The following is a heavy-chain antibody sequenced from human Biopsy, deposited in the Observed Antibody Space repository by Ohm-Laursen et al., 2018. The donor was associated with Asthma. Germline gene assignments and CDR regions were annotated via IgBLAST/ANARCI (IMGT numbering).Heavy chain of an antibody. CDR3: AKEVFPRWELRRGPDS. J-gene: IGHJ4*02. V-gene: IGHV3-30*18. Sequence: SLRLSCAASGFSFSNYGMHWVRQATGKGLDWVAVISFDGTNRNYTDSVKGRFTISRDNSRNTLHLEMNSLRAEDTAVYFCAKEVFPRWELRRGPDSWGQGTLVTVSS. CDR2: ISFDGTNR. CDR1: GFSFSNYG. D-gene: IGHD1-26*01.